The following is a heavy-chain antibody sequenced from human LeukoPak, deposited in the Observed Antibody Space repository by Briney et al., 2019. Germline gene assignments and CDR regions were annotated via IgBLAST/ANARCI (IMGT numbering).Heavy chain of an antibody. V-gene: IGHV4-4*07. D-gene: IGHD2-2*01. J-gene: IGHJ6*03. CDR1: GGSISSYY. Sequence: SETLSLTCTVSGGSISSYYWSWIRQPAGKGLEWIGRIYTSGSTNYNPSLKSRVTMSVDTSKSQFSLKLSSVTAADTAVYYCAREDIVVVPAATSYYYYMDVWGKGTTVTVSS. CDR2: IYTSGST. CDR3: AREDIVVVPAATSYYYYMDV.